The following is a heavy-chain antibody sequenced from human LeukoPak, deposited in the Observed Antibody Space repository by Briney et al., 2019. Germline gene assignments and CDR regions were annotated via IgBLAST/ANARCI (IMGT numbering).Heavy chain of an antibody. CDR1: GYTFTSYG. V-gene: IGHV1-18*01. J-gene: IGHJ4*02. D-gene: IGHD3-22*01. CDR2: ISAYNGNT. CDR3: ARDGNYDSSGYYYSDY. Sequence: ASVKVSCKASGYTFTSYGISWARQAPGQGLEWMGWISAYNGNTNYAQKLQGRVTMTTDTSTSTAYMELRSLRSDDTAVYYCARDGNYDSSGYYYSDYWGQGTLVTVSS.